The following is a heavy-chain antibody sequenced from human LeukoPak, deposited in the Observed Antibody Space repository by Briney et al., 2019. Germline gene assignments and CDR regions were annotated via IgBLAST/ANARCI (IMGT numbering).Heavy chain of an antibody. CDR3: ARGSAVTANNFDF. J-gene: IGHJ4*02. CDR1: GFTFSNYW. V-gene: IGHV3-7*01. D-gene: IGHD4-11*01. Sequence: GGSLRLSCAASGFTFSNYWMSWVRQAPGKGLEWVAIIKQDESEKYYVDSVKGRFTISRDNAKNSLYLQMNSLRAEDTAVYYCARGSAVTANNFDFWGQGTLVTVSS. CDR2: IKQDESEK.